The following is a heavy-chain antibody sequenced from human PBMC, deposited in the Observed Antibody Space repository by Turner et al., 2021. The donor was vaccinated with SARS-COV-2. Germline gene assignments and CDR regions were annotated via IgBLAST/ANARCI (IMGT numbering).Heavy chain of an antibody. CDR2: ISSSSSYI. CDR3: ARDHRPVVVPAAKRAGSYYYGMDV. CDR1: GFTFSSYS. V-gene: IGHV3-21*01. J-gene: IGHJ6*02. Sequence: EVQLVESGGGLVQPGWSLRLSCAASGFTFSSYSMNCVRQAPGKGLEWVSAISSSSSYIYYADSVKGRFTISRDNAKNSLYLQMNSLRAEDTAVYYCARDHRPVVVPAAKRAGSYYYGMDVWGQGTTVTVSS. D-gene: IGHD2-2*01.